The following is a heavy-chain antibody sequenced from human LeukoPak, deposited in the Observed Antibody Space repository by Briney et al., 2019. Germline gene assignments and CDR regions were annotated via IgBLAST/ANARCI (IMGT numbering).Heavy chain of an antibody. CDR3: ARNQEIDYYDSSGFYWGVEY. Sequence: PGGSLRLSCAASGFTFSSSAMSWVRQVPGKGLEWVSGISASGGSTYYADSVKGRFTISRDNAKNSLHLQMDSLRVEDTAVYYCARNQEIDYYDSSGFYWGVEYWGQGTLVTVSS. CDR1: GFTFSSSA. J-gene: IGHJ4*02. CDR2: ISASGGST. V-gene: IGHV3-23*01. D-gene: IGHD3-22*01.